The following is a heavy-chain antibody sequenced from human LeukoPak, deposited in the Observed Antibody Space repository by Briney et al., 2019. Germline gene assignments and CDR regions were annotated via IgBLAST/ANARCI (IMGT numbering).Heavy chain of an antibody. Sequence: ASVKVFCEPWVYTFSKFRMHCAPQAPGQGLEWMGIINPNGGGTTYAQKFQGRVAMTRDTSTNTVYRELSSLRSEDTAVYYCARGNGSRVVPIDYWGQGTLVTVSS. J-gene: IGHJ4*02. CDR2: INPNGGGT. V-gene: IGHV1-46*01. CDR3: ARGNGSRVVPIDY. CDR1: VYTFSKFR. D-gene: IGHD6-13*01.